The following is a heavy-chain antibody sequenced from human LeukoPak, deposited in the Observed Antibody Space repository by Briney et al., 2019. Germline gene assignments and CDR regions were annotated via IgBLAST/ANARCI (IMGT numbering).Heavy chain of an antibody. CDR3: ARDFGVIRRS. D-gene: IGHD3-3*01. Sequence: PGGSLRLSCAASGFIFSSYGMHWVRQAPGKGLEWVAFIRYDGSNKYYTDSVKGRFTISRDDSKNTLFLQMSSLRPEDTAVYYCARDFGVIRRSWGQGTLVSVSS. J-gene: IGHJ5*02. CDR2: IRYDGSNK. V-gene: IGHV3-30*02. CDR1: GFIFSSYG.